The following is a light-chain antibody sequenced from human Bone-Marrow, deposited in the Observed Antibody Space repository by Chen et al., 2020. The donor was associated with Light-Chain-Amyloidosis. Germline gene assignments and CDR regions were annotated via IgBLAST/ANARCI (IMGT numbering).Light chain of an antibody. CDR3: QVWDRSSDRPV. Sequence: SYVLTQPSSVSVAPGQTATIACGGNNIGSTSVHWYQQTPGQAPLLVVYDASDRPSGIPGRLSGSSSGNTATLTISRVEAGDEADYYCQVWDRSSDRPVFGGGTKLTVL. CDR2: DAS. V-gene: IGLV3-21*02. J-gene: IGLJ3*02. CDR1: NIGSTS.